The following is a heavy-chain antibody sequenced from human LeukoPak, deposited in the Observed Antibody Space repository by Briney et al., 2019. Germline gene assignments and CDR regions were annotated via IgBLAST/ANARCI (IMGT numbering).Heavy chain of an antibody. Sequence: KTSETLSLTCTVSGGSISNYYWSWIRQPPGKGLEWIGYIYYSGNTHYNPSLKSRVTISVDTSKNQFSLKLSSVTAADTAVYYCVRENYSSGWYGIIDYWGQGTLVTVSS. CDR2: IYYSGNT. CDR3: VRENYSSGWYGIIDY. J-gene: IGHJ4*02. V-gene: IGHV4-59*01. D-gene: IGHD6-19*01. CDR1: GGSISNYY.